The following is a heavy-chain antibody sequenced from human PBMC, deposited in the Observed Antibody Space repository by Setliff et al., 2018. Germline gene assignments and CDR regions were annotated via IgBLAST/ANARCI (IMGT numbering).Heavy chain of an antibody. V-gene: IGHV1-69*05. J-gene: IGHJ6*03. D-gene: IGHD6-6*01. Sequence: SVKVSCKASGGTFSSYGVSWVRQAPEQGLEWMGGINPIFGTANYAQKFQGRLTVTTDESTNTAYMELSSLSSEDTAVYYCARVFGSSSSPYNYYYNMDVWGKGTTVTVSS. CDR3: ARVFGSSSSPYNYYYNMDV. CDR1: GGTFSSYG. CDR2: INPIFGTA.